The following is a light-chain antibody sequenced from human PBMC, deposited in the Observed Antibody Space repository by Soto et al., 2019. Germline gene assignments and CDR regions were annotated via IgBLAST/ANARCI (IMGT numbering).Light chain of an antibody. CDR1: QSVSRY. CDR3: QQFSSYPLT. J-gene: IGKJ4*01. Sequence: IVLTQAPGTLSLSPGERATLSCRASQSVSRYLTWYQQKPGQGPRVLIYGASSRATGIPDRFSGSGSGTDFTLTINRLEPEDFAVYYCQQFSSYPLTFGGGTKVDIK. V-gene: IGKV3-20*01. CDR2: GAS.